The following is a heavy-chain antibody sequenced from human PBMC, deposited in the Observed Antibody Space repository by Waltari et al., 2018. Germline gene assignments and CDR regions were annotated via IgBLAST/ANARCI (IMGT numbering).Heavy chain of an antibody. J-gene: IGHJ4*02. V-gene: IGHV1-2*06. CDR2: INPKSGNT. D-gene: IGHD6-19*01. CDR1: GYTFTGYY. Sequence: QVQLVQSGAEVKKPGASVKVSCKASGYTFTGYYMHWVRQAPGQGLEWMGRINPKSGNTNYAQKLQGRVTMTTDTATSTAYMELRSLRSDDTAVYYCAREQWLVREVDYWGQGTLVTVSS. CDR3: AREQWLVREVDY.